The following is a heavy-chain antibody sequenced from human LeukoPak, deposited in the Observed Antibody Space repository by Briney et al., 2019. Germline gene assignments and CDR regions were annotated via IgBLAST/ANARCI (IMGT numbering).Heavy chain of an antibody. Sequence: ASVKVSCKASGYTFTSYGISWVRQAPGQGLEWMGWISAYNGNTNYAQKPQGRVTMPTDTSTNTAYMELSSLRSDDTAVYYCARRPYYYDSSGFVPWGQGTLVSDSS. J-gene: IGHJ5*02. V-gene: IGHV1-18*01. CDR3: ARRPYYYDSSGFVP. CDR2: ISAYNGNT. CDR1: GYTFTSYG. D-gene: IGHD3-22*01.